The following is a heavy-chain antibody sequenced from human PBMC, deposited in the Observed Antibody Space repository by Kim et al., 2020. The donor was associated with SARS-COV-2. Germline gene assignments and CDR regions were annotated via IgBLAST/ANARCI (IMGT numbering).Heavy chain of an antibody. V-gene: IGHV4-59*01. J-gene: IGHJ5*02. CDR3: ARARITMVRGAIGWFDP. CDR2: IYYSGST. Sequence: SETLSLTCTVSGGSISSYYWSWIRQPPGKGLEWIGYIYYSGSTNYNPSLKSRVTISVDTSKNQFSLKLSSVTAADTAVYYCARARITMVRGAIGWFDPWGQGTLVTVSS. CDR1: GGSISSYY. D-gene: IGHD3-10*01.